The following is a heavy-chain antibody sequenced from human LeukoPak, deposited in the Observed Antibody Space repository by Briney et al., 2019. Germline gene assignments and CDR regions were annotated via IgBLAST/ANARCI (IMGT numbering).Heavy chain of an antibody. D-gene: IGHD5-18*01. V-gene: IGHV3-48*04. CDR2: ISSSGSTI. CDR3: ARRMGYSYGGYYFDY. CDR1: GFTFSSYS. J-gene: IGHJ4*02. Sequence: GGSLRLSCAASGFTFSSYSMNWVRQAPGKGLEWVSYISSSGSTIYYADSVKGRFTISRDNAKNSLYLQMNSLRAEDTAVYYCARRMGYSYGGYYFDYWGQGTLVTVSS.